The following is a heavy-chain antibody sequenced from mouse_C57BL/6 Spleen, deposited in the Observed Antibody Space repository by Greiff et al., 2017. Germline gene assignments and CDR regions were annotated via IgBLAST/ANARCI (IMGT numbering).Heavy chain of an antibody. Sequence: EVMLVESEGGLVQPGSSMKLSCTASGFTFSDYYMAWVRQVPEKGLEWVANINYDGSSTYYLDSLKSRFIISRDNAKNILYLQMSSLKSEDTATYYCAREGRDGYSAWFAYWGQGTLVTVSA. CDR3: AREGRDGYSAWFAY. V-gene: IGHV5-16*01. D-gene: IGHD2-3*01. J-gene: IGHJ3*01. CDR1: GFTFSDYY. CDR2: INYDGSST.